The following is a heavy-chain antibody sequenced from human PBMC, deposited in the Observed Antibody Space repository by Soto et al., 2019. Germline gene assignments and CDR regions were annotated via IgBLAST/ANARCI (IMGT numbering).Heavy chain of an antibody. CDR3: ARRGSSSWYGY. V-gene: IGHV4-39*01. CDR1: GGSISSSSYY. J-gene: IGHJ4*02. Sequence: TLSPTCTVSGGSISSSSYYWGWIRQPPGKGLEWIGTIYYSGSTYYNPSLKSRVTISVDTSKNQFSLKLSSVTAADTAVYYCARRGSSSWYGYWGQGTLVTVSS. CDR2: IYYSGST. D-gene: IGHD6-13*01.